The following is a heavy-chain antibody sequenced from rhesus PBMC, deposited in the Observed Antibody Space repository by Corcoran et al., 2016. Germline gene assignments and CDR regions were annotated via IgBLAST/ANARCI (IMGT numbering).Heavy chain of an antibody. CDR1: GGSISSNW. D-gene: IGHD3-28*01. V-gene: IGHV4-173*01. Sequence: QLQLQESGPGLVKPSETLSLTCAVSGGSISSNWWSWICQPPGKGLEWIGRISGSGGSTSYNPSLKSRVTISPDTSKNQLSLKLISGTAADTAGYYCARDRGDYDGSGRKYNRFDVWGPGVLVTVSS. J-gene: IGHJ5-1*01. CDR2: ISGSGGST. CDR3: ARDRGDYDGSGRKYNRFDV.